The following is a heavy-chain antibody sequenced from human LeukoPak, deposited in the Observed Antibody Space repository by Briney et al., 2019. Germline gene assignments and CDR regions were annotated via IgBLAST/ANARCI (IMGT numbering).Heavy chain of an antibody. J-gene: IGHJ4*02. CDR3: ARGGTIYSGSY. CDR1: GGSISNYY. CDR2: IYYTGST. Sequence: SETLSLTCTVSGGSISNYYWGWIRQPPGKGLEWIGSIYYTGSTYYNPSLKSRVTISVDTSKNQFSLKLSSVTAADTAVYYCARGGTIYSGSYWGQGTLVTVSS. D-gene: IGHD1-26*01. V-gene: IGHV4-39*07.